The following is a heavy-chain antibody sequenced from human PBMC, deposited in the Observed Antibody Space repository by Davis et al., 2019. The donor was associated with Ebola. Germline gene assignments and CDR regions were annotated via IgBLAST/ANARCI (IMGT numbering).Heavy chain of an antibody. V-gene: IGHV4-31*11. CDR2: IYYSGNT. CDR3: ARAYGDFFYYFDY. J-gene: IGHJ4*02. D-gene: IGHD4-17*01. CDR1: GGSFSGYY. Sequence: SETLSLTCAVYGGSFSGYYWSWIRQHPGRGLEWIGYIYYSGNTYYNPSLKSRVTISIDTSKNQFSLKLSSVTAADTAVYYCARAYGDFFYYFDYWGQGSLVTVSS.